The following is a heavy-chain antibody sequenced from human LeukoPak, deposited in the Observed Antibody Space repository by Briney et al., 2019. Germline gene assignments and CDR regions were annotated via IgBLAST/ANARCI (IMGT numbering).Heavy chain of an antibody. Sequence: PGGSLRLSCAASGFTFSSYGMHWVRQAPGKGLEWVAFIRYDGSNKYYADSVKGRFTISRDNAKNSLYLQMNSLRAEDTAVYYCARESFAARWDWGQGTLVTVSS. J-gene: IGHJ4*02. D-gene: IGHD6-6*01. CDR3: ARESFAARWD. V-gene: IGHV3-30*02. CDR1: GFTFSSYG. CDR2: IRYDGSNK.